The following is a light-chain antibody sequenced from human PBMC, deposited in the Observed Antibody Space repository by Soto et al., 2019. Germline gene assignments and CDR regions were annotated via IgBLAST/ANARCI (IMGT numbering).Light chain of an antibody. V-gene: IGKV3-15*01. J-gene: IGKJ3*01. Sequence: EIVMTQSPATLSVSPGERATLSCRASQSVTSNLAWYQQKPGQAPRLLIFGASTRATGIPARFSGSGSGTEFILTISSLQSEDFAVYYCQHYTNWPSFTFGPGTKVDI. CDR3: QHYTNWPSFT. CDR1: QSVTSN. CDR2: GAS.